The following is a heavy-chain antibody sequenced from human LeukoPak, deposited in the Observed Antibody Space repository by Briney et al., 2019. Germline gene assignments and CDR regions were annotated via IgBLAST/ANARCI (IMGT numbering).Heavy chain of an antibody. D-gene: IGHD2-15*01. CDR3: ARDLGYCSGGSCYSDAFDI. CDR1: GYSISSGYY. V-gene: IGHV4-38-2*02. J-gene: IGHJ3*02. CDR2: IYHSGST. Sequence: SETLSLTCTVSGYSISSGYYWGWIRPPPGKGLEWIGSIYHSGSTYYNPSLKSRVTISVDTSKNQFSLKLSSVTAADTAVYYCARDLGYCSGGSCYSDAFDIWGQGTMVTVSS.